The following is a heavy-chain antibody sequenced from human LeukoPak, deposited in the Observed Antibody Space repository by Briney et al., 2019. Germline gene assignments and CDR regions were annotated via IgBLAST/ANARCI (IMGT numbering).Heavy chain of an antibody. J-gene: IGHJ4*02. CDR1: GGSISSYY. V-gene: IGHV4-59*08. CDR2: IYYSGST. D-gene: IGHD6-19*01. CDR3: ARHKGVSGWYYFDY. Sequence: SETLSLTCTVSGGSISSYYWSWIRQPPGKGLEWIGYIYYSGSTNYNPSLKSRVTIAVDTSKNQFSLKLSSVTAADTAVYYCARHKGVSGWYYFDYWGQGTLVTVSS.